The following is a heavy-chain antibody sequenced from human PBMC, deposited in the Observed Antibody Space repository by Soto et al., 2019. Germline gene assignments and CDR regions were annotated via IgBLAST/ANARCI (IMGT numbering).Heavy chain of an antibody. CDR2: ISAYNGNT. CDR1: GYTFTSYG. V-gene: IGHV1-18*04. Sequence: ASVKVSCKASGYTFTSYGISWVRQAPGQGLEWMGWISAYNGNTNYAQKLQGRVTMTTDTSTSTAYMELRSLRSDDTAVYYCAIEYDFWSGPPRWFDPWGQGTLVTVSS. J-gene: IGHJ5*02. D-gene: IGHD3-3*01. CDR3: AIEYDFWSGPPRWFDP.